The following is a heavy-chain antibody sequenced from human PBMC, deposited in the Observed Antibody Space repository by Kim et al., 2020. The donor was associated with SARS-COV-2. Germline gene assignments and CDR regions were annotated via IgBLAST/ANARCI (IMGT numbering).Heavy chain of an antibody. D-gene: IGHD3-10*01. CDR3: ARDHMVRGVITFDY. V-gene: IGHV1-18*04. CDR1: GYTFTSYG. Sequence: ASVKVSCKASGYTFTSYGISWVRQAPGQGLEWMGWISAYNGNTNYAQKLQGRVTMTTDTSTSTAYMELRSLRSDDTAVYYCARDHMVRGVITFDYWGQGTLVTVSS. J-gene: IGHJ4*02. CDR2: ISAYNGNT.